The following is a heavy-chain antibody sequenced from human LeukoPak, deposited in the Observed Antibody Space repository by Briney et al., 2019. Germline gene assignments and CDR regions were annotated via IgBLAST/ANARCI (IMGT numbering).Heavy chain of an antibody. Sequence: SETLSLTCAVYGGSFSGYYWSWIRQPPGKGLEWIGETNHSGSTNYNPSLKSRVTISVDTSKNQFSLKLSSVTAADTAVYYCARGRYYYGSGSYYNRENDYWGQGTLVTVSS. CDR1: GGSFSGYY. D-gene: IGHD3-10*01. CDR2: TNHSGST. CDR3: ARGRYYYGSGSYYNRENDY. V-gene: IGHV4-34*01. J-gene: IGHJ4*02.